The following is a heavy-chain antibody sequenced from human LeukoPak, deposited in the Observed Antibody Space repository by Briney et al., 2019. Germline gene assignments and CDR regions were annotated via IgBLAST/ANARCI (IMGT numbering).Heavy chain of an antibody. J-gene: IGHJ4*02. CDR2: INPNSGGT. V-gene: IGHV1-2*06. CDR3: ARDTGRSVGAMDY. D-gene: IGHD1-26*01. Sequence: ASVKVSCKASGYTFTGYYMHWVRQAPGQGLEWMGRINPNSGGTNYAQKFQGRVTMTRDTSISTAYMELSRLRSDDTAVYYCARDTGRSVGAMDYWGQGTLVTVSS. CDR1: GYTFTGYY.